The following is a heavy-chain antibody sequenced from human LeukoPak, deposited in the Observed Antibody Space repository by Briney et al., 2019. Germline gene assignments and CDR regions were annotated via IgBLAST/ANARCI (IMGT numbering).Heavy chain of an antibody. Sequence: PSETLSLTCTVSGGSISSGGYYWSWIRQHPGKGLEWIGYIYYSGSTYYNPSLKSRVTISVDTSKNQFSLKLSSVTAADTAVYYCARNNIVVVTAVVWFDPWGQGTLVTVSS. CDR1: GGSISSGGYY. J-gene: IGHJ5*02. V-gene: IGHV4-31*03. CDR2: IYYSGST. D-gene: IGHD2-21*02. CDR3: ARNNIVVVTAVVWFDP.